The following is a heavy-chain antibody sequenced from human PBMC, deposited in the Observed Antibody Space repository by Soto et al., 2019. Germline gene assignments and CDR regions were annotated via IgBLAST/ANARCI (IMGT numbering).Heavy chain of an antibody. Sequence: QVQLVQSGAEVKKPGSSVKVSCKASGGTFSSYAISWVRQAPGQGLEWMGGIIPIFGTANYAQKFQGRVTITADESTSTAYMELSSLRSEDTAVYYCARSRNCGGDCYLLYYYGMDVWGQGTTVTVSS. CDR3: ARSRNCGGDCYLLYYYGMDV. J-gene: IGHJ6*02. V-gene: IGHV1-69*12. CDR2: IIPIFGTA. CDR1: GGTFSSYA. D-gene: IGHD2-21*02.